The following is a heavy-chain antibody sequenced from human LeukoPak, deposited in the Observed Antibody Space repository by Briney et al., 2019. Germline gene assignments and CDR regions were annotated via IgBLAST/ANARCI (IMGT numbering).Heavy chain of an antibody. J-gene: IGHJ4*01. D-gene: IGHD6-19*01. CDR3: AKGIYSSGWSYFDY. CDR1: GFTFSNPA. V-gene: IGHV3-23*01. CDR2: LSGSGITT. Sequence: SGGSLRLSCAASGFTFSNPAMSWVRQAPGKGLEWVSTLSGSGITTYYADSVKGRFTISRDNSKNTLYLQMNSLRAEDTAVYYCAKGIYSSGWSYFDYWGHGTLVTVSS.